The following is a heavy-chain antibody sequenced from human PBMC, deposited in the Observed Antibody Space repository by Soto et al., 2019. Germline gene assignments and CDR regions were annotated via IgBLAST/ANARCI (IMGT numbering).Heavy chain of an antibody. Sequence: GGSLRLSCAASGFTFSSYAMSWVRQAPGKGLEWVSAISGSGGSTYYADSVKGRFTISRDNSKNTLYLQMNSLRAEDTAVYYCAKFKWAAAVRQVYWYYYGMDVWGQGTTVTVSS. V-gene: IGHV3-23*01. D-gene: IGHD6-13*01. J-gene: IGHJ6*02. CDR2: ISGSGGST. CDR1: GFTFSSYA. CDR3: AKFKWAAAVRQVYWYYYGMDV.